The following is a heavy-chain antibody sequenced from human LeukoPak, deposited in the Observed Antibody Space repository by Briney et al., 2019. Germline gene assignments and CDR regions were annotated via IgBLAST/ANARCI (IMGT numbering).Heavy chain of an antibody. CDR1: GFTFSSYA. CDR2: ISGSGGST. D-gene: IGHD6-25*01. CDR3: AKGGGPSPHDYDDY. V-gene: IGHV3-23*01. J-gene: IGHJ4*02. Sequence: GGALRLSCAASGFTFSSYAMSWVRQAPGKGLEWVSAISGSGGSTYYADSVKGRFTISRDNSKNTLYLQMNSLRAEDTAVYYCAKGGGPSPHDYDDYWGQGTLVTVSS.